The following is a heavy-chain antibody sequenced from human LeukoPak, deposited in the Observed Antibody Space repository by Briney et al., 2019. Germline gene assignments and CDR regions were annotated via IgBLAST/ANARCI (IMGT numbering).Heavy chain of an antibody. V-gene: IGHV3-7*01. CDR3: AGAEGDHSGSARPYYFDY. CDR2: IKQDGREK. D-gene: IGHD3-10*01. CDR1: GFTFRTYW. Sequence: GGSLRLSCAASGFTFRTYWMSWVRQAPGKGLEWMANIKQDGREKYYVDSVKGRFTISRDNAKNALYLQMNSLRAEDTAVYYCAGAEGDHSGSARPYYFDYWARESWSPSPQ. J-gene: IGHJ4*02.